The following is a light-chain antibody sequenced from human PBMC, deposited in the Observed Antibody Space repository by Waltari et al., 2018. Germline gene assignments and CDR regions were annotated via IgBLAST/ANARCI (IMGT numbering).Light chain of an antibody. CDR2: QDS. V-gene: IGLV3-1*01. CDR1: KLGDKY. Sequence: SYELTQPPSVSVSPGQTASITCSGDKLGDKYACWYQQKPGQSPGLGMYQDSKRPSGIPERFSGSNSGNTATLTISGTQAMDEADYYCQAWDSSTVVFGGGTKLTVL. J-gene: IGLJ2*01. CDR3: QAWDSSTVV.